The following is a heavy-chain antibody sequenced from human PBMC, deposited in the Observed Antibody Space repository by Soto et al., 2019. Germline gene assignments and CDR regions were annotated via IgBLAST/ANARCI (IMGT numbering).Heavy chain of an antibody. CDR2: IYYSGST. CDR3: ARVDYTTVVTH. J-gene: IGHJ4*02. Sequence: SETLSLTCSVSGGSISSYYWSWIRQPPGKGLEWIGYIYYSGSTNYNPSLKSRVTISVDTSKNQFSLKLSSVTAADTAVYYCARVDYTTVVTHWGQGTLVTVSS. D-gene: IGHD4-17*01. V-gene: IGHV4-59*01. CDR1: GGSISSYY.